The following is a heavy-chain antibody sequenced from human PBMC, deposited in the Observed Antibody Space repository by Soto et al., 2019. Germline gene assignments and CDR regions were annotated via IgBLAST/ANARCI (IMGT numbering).Heavy chain of an antibody. CDR3: AKLRDFVVLPAGILDY. V-gene: IGHV3-23*01. Sequence: TGGSLRLSCAASGFTFSSYAISWIRLSPGKGLEWVSVISGGGDSTYYTPSVKGRFTISRDDFKNTLYLQMNSLRTEDTAIFYCAKLRDFVVLPAGILDYWGPGTLVTVSS. CDR1: GFTFSSYA. J-gene: IGHJ4*02. CDR2: ISGGGDST. D-gene: IGHD2-8*01.